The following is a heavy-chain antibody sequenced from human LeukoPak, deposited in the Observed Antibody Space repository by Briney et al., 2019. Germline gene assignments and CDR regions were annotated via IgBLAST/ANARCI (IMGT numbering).Heavy chain of an antibody. CDR1: GFTFSSYR. Sequence: GGSLRLSCAASGFTFSSYRMHWVRQAPGKGLVWVSRINSDGSSTSYADSVKGRFTISRDNAENTLYLQMNSLRAEDTAVYYCARGDGSSGYYSTGVFDYWGQGTLVTVSS. D-gene: IGHD3-22*01. V-gene: IGHV3-74*01. CDR2: INSDGSST. CDR3: ARGDGSSGYYSTGVFDY. J-gene: IGHJ4*02.